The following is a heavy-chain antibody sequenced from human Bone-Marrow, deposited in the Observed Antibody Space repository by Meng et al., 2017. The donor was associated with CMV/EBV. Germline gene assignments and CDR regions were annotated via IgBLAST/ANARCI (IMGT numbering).Heavy chain of an antibody. CDR1: GFTFSSYW. CDR2: IKQDGSEK. D-gene: IGHD5-18*01. CDR3: ARESAWYSYGYGDYYYGMDV. J-gene: IGHJ6*02. V-gene: IGHV3-7*01. Sequence: GGSLRLSCAASGFTFSSYWMSWVRQAPGKGLEWVANIKQDGSEKYYVDSVKGRFTISRDNAKNSLYLQMNSLRAEDTAVYYCARESAWYSYGYGDYYYGMDVCGQGTTVTVSS.